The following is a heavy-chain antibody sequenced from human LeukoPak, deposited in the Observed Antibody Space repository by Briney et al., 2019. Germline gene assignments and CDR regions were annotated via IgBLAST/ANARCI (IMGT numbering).Heavy chain of an antibody. J-gene: IGHJ4*02. CDR1: GYTFTSYG. CDR3: ARDMLNYDILTGYAFDY. V-gene: IGHV1-18*01. CDR2: ISAYNGNT. Sequence: ASVKVSCKASGYTFTSYGISWVRQAPGQGLEWMGWISAYNGNTNYAQRPHGRVTMTTDTSTSTAYMELRSLTSDDTAVYYCARDMLNYDILTGYAFDYWGQGTLVTVSS. D-gene: IGHD3-9*01.